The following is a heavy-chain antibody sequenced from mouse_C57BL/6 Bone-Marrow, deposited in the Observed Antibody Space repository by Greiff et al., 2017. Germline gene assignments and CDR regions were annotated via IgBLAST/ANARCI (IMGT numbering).Heavy chain of an antibody. CDR3: ARFGY. CDR1: GYTFTSYW. V-gene: IGHV1-55*01. J-gene: IGHJ2*01. CDR2: INPGSGST. Sequence: VQLLQPGAELVKPGASVKMSCKASGYTFTSYWITWVKQRPGQGLEWIADINPGSGSTNYNDKFKSKATLTVDTSTSTANMQLSSVASENSAVYCCARFGYWGQGTTLTVSS.